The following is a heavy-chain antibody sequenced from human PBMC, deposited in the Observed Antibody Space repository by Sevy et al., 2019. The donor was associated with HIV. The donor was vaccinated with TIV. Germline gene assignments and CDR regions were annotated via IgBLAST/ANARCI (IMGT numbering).Heavy chain of an antibody. D-gene: IGHD3-22*01. J-gene: IGHJ5*02. CDR2: IYYSGST. CDR3: ARSPSYDSSGYQRRPVFDP. CDR1: GGSISSGGYY. Sequence: SETLSLTCTVSGGSISSGGYYWSWIRQHPGKGLEWIGYIYYSGSTYYNPSLKSRVTISVDTSKNQFSLKLSSVTAADTAVYYCARSPSYDSSGYQRRPVFDPWGQRTVVTVSS. V-gene: IGHV4-31*03.